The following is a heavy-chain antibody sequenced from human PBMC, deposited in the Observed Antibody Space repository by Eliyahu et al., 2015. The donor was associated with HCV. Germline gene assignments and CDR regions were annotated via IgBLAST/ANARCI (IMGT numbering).Heavy chain of an antibody. D-gene: IGHD2-21*01. CDR1: GFVFTSYT. V-gene: IGHV3-7*01. Sequence: EVQLVESGGGLVQPGGSLRLSCAASGFVFTSYTMTWVRQPPGKGPEWVANINEDGSVKKYVDSVKGRFTISRDNSKNSVYLQMNSLRAEDTAIYYCVKEMYGDYNWGQGAPVTVSS. CDR2: INEDGSVK. CDR3: VKEMYGDYN. J-gene: IGHJ4*02.